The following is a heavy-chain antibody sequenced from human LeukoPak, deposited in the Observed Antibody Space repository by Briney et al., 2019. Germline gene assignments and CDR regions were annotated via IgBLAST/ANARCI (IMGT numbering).Heavy chain of an antibody. CDR2: ISWNSGSI. CDR1: GFTFDDYA. V-gene: IGHV3-9*01. Sequence: GGSLRLSCAASGFTFDDYAMHWVRQAPGKGLEWVSGISWNSGSIGYADTVKVRFTISRDNAKNSLYLQMNSLRAEDTALYYCAKATRLGYGDYEGYYFDYWGQGTLVTVSS. J-gene: IGHJ4*02. D-gene: IGHD4-17*01. CDR3: AKATRLGYGDYEGYYFDY.